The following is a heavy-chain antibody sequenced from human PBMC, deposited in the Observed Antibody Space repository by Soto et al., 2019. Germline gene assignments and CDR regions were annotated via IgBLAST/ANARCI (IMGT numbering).Heavy chain of an antibody. D-gene: IGHD2-15*01. CDR2: IYPGDSDT. J-gene: IGHJ5*02. CDR3: ARMVVVAATPSPFDT. CDR1: GYSFTSYW. Sequence: XESLKIFWEGSGYSFTSYWIGWVRQMPGKGLEWMGIIYPGDSDTRYSPSFQGQVTISADKSISTAYLQWSRLKASDTAMYYCARMVVVAATPSPFDTWGQGTLVTVSS. V-gene: IGHV5-51*01.